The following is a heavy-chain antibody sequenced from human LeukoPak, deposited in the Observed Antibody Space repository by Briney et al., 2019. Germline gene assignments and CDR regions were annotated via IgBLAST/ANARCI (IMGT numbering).Heavy chain of an antibody. D-gene: IGHD6-19*01. Sequence: PSETLSLTCTVSGGSISSSSYYWGWIRQPPGKGLEWIGSIYYSGSTYYNPSLKSRVTMSVDTSKNQFSLKLSSVTAADTAVYYCARRGIAVAASRFDPWGQGTLVTVSS. CDR3: ARRGIAVAASRFDP. V-gene: IGHV4-39*01. J-gene: IGHJ5*02. CDR2: IYYSGST. CDR1: GGSISSSSYY.